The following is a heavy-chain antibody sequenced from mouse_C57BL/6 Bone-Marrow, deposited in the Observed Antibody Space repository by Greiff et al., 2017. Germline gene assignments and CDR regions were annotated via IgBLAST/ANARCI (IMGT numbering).Heavy chain of an antibody. CDR2: IDPENGDT. CDR3: SDLFISRVVFDY. CDR1: GFNFKDDY. D-gene: IGHD1-1*01. Sequence: EVQGVESGAELVRPGASVKLSCTASGFNFKDDYMHWVKQRPEQGLEWIGWIDPENGDTEYATKFQGKATITADTSSNTAYLQLSSLTSEASAVYYGSDLFISRVVFDYWGQGTTLTVSS. J-gene: IGHJ2*01. V-gene: IGHV14-4*01.